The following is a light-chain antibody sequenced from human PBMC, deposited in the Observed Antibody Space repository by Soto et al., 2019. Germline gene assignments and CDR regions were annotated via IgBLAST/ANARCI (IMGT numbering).Light chain of an antibody. CDR2: GAS. CDR1: QSVSSSY. Sequence: EIVLTQSPGTLSLSPGERATLSCRASQSVSSSYLAWYQQKPGHAHRLLIYGASSRATGIPDRFSGSWSGTDFTLAISRLEPEDFAVYYCQQYGSSLLTFGGGTKVEIK. V-gene: IGKV3-20*01. CDR3: QQYGSSLLT. J-gene: IGKJ4*01.